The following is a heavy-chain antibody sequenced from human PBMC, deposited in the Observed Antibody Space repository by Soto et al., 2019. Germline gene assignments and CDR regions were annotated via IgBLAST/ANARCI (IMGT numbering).Heavy chain of an antibody. CDR3: AKDSRGGITIFGN. Sequence: EVQLVESGGGMVQPGRSLRLSCAASGFTFDDYAMHWVRQAPGKGLEWVSGISWNSGNIGYADSVKGRFTISRDNAKNSLYLQMNSLRAEHTALYYCAKDSRGGITIFGNWGQGTLVTVSS. CDR1: GFTFDDYA. J-gene: IGHJ4*02. V-gene: IGHV3-9*01. D-gene: IGHD3-3*01. CDR2: ISWNSGNI.